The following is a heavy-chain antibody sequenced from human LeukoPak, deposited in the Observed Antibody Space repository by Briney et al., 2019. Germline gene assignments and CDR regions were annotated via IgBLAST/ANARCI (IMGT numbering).Heavy chain of an antibody. Sequence: ASVKVSCKASGYTFTSYDINWVRQATGQGLEWMGWMNPNSGNTGYAQKFQGRVTITRNTSISTAYMELSSLRSDDTAVYYCARDLVVGATVYYYYMDVWGKGTTVTVSS. CDR1: GYTFTSYD. CDR2: MNPNSGNT. D-gene: IGHD1-26*01. V-gene: IGHV1-8*03. CDR3: ARDLVVGATVYYYYMDV. J-gene: IGHJ6*03.